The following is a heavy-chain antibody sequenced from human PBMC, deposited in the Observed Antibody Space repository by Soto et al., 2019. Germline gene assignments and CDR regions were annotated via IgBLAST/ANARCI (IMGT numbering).Heavy chain of an antibody. CDR3: AKDADY. CDR1: GFTFDDYA. J-gene: IGHJ4*02. Sequence: EVQLVESGGGLVQPGRSLRLSCAASGFTFDDYAMHWVRQAPGKGLEWVSGISWNSGSIGYADSVKGRFTISRDNAKNSLDLQMNSLRAEDKALYYCAKDADYWGQGTLVTVSS. CDR2: ISWNSGSI. V-gene: IGHV3-9*01.